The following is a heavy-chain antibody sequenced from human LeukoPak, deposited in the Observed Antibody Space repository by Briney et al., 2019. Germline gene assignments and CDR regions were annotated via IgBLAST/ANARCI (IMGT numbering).Heavy chain of an antibody. V-gene: IGHV1-18*04. Sequence: ASVKVSCKPSGYTFTGYYMHWVRQAPGQGLEWMGWISAYNGNTNYAQKLQGRVTMTTDTSTCTAYMELRSLRSDDTAVYYCARGMVGATLLTLTDWGQGTLVTVSS. D-gene: IGHD1-26*01. CDR3: ARGMVGATLLTLTD. J-gene: IGHJ4*02. CDR1: GYTFTGYY. CDR2: ISAYNGNT.